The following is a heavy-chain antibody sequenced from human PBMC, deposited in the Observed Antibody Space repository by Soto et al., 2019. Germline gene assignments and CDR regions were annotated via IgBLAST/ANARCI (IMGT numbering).Heavy chain of an antibody. D-gene: IGHD2-15*01. V-gene: IGHV3-30-3*01. CDR1: GFTFSSYA. CDR3: ARGKSVALYGMDV. Sequence: GGSLRLSCAASGFTFSSYAMHWVRQAPGKGLEWVAVISYDGSNKYYADSVKGRFTISRDNSKNTLYLQMNSLRAEDTAVYYCARGKSVALYGMDVWGQGTTVTVSS. CDR2: ISYDGSNK. J-gene: IGHJ6*02.